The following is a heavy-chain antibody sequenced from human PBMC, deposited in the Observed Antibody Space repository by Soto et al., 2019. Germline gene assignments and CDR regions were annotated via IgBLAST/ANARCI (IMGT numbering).Heavy chain of an antibody. CDR2: IYYSGST. Sequence: SETLSLTCTVSGGSISSYYWSWIRQPPGKGLEWIGYIYYSGSTNYNPSLKSRVTISVDTSKNQFSLKLSSVTAADTAVYYCARDRDSSLDYWGQGTLVTVSS. CDR3: ARDRDSSLDY. J-gene: IGHJ4*02. D-gene: IGHD3-22*01. V-gene: IGHV4-59*01. CDR1: GGSISSYY.